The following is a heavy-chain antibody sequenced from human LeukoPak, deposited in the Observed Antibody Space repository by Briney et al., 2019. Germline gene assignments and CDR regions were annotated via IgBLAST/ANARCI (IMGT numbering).Heavy chain of an antibody. J-gene: IGHJ4*02. CDR3: AREVESYDENYFDY. D-gene: IGHD3-16*01. CDR2: IYYSGST. V-gene: IGHV4-59*01. CDR1: GGSISSYY. Sequence: NSSETLSLTCTVSGGSISSYYWRWIRQTPGKGLEWIGYIYYSGSTNYNPSLKSRVTISVDTSKNQFSLKLSSVTAADTAVYYCAREVESYDENYFDYWGREPWSPSPQ.